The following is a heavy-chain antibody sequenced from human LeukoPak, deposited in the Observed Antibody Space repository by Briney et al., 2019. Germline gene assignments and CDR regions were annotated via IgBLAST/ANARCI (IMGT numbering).Heavy chain of an antibody. D-gene: IGHD1-26*01. Sequence: GASVKVSCKASGGTFSSYAISWVRQAPGQGLGWMGRIIPILGIANYAQKFQGRVTITADKSTSKAYMELSSLRPEDTAVYYCARERGGCYSARYFDYWGQGTLVTVS. CDR3: ARERGGCYSARYFDY. CDR1: GGTFSSYA. J-gene: IGHJ4*02. CDR2: IIPILGIA. V-gene: IGHV1-69*04.